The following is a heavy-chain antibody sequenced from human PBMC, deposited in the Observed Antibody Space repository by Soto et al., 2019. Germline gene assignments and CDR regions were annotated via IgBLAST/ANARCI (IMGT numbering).Heavy chain of an antibody. CDR2: IYYSGST. Sequence: SETLSLTCTVSGGSISSGDYYWSWIRQPPGKGLEWIGYIYYSGSTYYNPSLKSRVTISVDTSKNQFSLKLSSVTAADTAVYYCARVGAGYCSSNSCYNSYYYGMDVWGQGTTVTVSS. CDR3: ARVGAGYCSSNSCYNSYYYGMDV. CDR1: GGSISSGDYY. V-gene: IGHV4-30-4*01. J-gene: IGHJ6*02. D-gene: IGHD2-2*02.